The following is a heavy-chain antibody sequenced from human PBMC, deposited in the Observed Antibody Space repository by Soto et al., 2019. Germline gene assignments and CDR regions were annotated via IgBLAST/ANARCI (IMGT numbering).Heavy chain of an antibody. CDR2: INPSGGST. CDR1: GYTFTSYY. D-gene: IGHD6-13*01. CDR3: ARARAAYYYGMDV. J-gene: IGHJ6*02. Sequence: QVQLVQSGAEVKKPGASVKVSCKASGYTFTSYYVHWVRQAPGQGLEWMGIINPSGGSTSYAQKFQGRVTMTRDTSTSTVYMELSSLRSEDTAVYYCARARAAYYYGMDVWGQGTTVTVSS. V-gene: IGHV1-46*01.